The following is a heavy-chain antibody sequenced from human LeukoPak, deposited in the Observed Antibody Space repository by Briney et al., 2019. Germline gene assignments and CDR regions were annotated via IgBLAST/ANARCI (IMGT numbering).Heavy chain of an antibody. CDR1: GFTFSSNW. J-gene: IGHJ4*02. CDR3: VRDLGGRSGH. Sequence: PGGSLRLSCAASGFTFSSNWMHWVRQAPGKGLVWVSRSNEDGSTTNYADSVMGRFTISRDYAKNTLYLQMNSLTAEDTAVYYCVRDLGGRSGHWGQGTLVTVSS. V-gene: IGHV3-74*01. CDR2: SNEDGSTT. D-gene: IGHD1-26*01.